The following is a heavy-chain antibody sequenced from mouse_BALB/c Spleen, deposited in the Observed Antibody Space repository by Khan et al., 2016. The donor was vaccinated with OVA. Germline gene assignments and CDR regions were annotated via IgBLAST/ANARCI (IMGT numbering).Heavy chain of an antibody. CDR2: INPYNGAT. J-gene: IGHJ2*01. CDR1: GYIFTNYL. Sequence: EVQLQQSGPELVKPGTSVKMSCKASGYIFTNYLIHWVKQKPGQGLEWIGYINPYNGATKYNERFKGKAPLTSDKSSLTANMEVTSLTSEYSAVYSCARGNWQSYYFDYWGQGTTLTVSS. V-gene: IGHV1S136*01. D-gene: IGHD4-1*01. CDR3: ARGNWQSYYFDY.